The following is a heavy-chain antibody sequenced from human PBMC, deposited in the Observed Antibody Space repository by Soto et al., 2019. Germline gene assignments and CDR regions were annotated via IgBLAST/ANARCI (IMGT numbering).Heavy chain of an antibody. CDR3: ASRAAAGTSAFDI. V-gene: IGHV4-61*01. CDR1: GGSVSSGSYY. Sequence: QVQLQESGPGLVKPSETLSLTCTVSGGSVSSGSYYWSWLRQPPGKGLEWIGYIYYSGSTNYNPSLKSRVTISVDTSKNQFSLKLSSVTAADTAVYYCASRAAAGTSAFDIWGQGTMVTVSS. J-gene: IGHJ3*02. CDR2: IYYSGST. D-gene: IGHD6-13*01.